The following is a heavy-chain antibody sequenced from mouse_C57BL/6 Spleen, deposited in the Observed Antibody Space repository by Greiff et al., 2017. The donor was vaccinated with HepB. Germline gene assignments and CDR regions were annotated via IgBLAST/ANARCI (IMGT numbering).Heavy chain of an antibody. D-gene: IGHD2-4*01. CDR3: ARGLMITTAYFDY. CDR1: GYTFTSYW. J-gene: IGHJ2*01. Sequence: QVQLKQPGAELVRPGSSVKLSCKASGYTFTSYWMHWVKQRPIQGLEWIGNIDPSDSETHSNQKFKDKATLTVDKSSSTAYMQLSSLTSEDSAVYYCARGLMITTAYFDYWGQGTTLTVSS. CDR2: IDPSDSET. V-gene: IGHV1-52*01.